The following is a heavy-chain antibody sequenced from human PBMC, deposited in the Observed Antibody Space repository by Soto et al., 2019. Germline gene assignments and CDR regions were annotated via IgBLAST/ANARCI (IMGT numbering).Heavy chain of an antibody. J-gene: IGHJ6*02. V-gene: IGHV3-53*01. CDR2: IYSGGST. Sequence: GGSLSLSCAASGFTVSSNYMSWVRQAPGKGLEWVSVIYSGGSTYFADSVKGRFTISRDNSKNTLYLQMSSLRAEDTAVYYCARAASYYGMDVWGQGTTVTVSS. CDR3: ARAASYYGMDV. CDR1: GFTVSSNY.